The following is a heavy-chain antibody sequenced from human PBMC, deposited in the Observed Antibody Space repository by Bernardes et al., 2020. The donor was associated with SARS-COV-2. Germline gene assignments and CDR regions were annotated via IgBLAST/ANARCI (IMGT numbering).Heavy chain of an antibody. V-gene: IGHV3-33*01. Sequence: GGSLRPSCEASGFTFNNYGMHWVRQDPGKGLEWVAVIWFDGSAKYYADSVKGRFTISRDNSKNTLFLQMNSLRAEDTAVYYCARDRSPMVRGIIRSSYFDYWSQGTLVTVSS. CDR2: IWFDGSAK. CDR3: ARDRSPMVRGIIRSSYFDY. J-gene: IGHJ4*02. CDR1: GFTFNNYG. D-gene: IGHD3-10*01.